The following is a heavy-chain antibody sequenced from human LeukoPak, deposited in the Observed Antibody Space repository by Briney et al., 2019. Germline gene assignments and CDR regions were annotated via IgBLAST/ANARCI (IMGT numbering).Heavy chain of an antibody. J-gene: IGHJ5*02. CDR2: MNPNSGNT. D-gene: IGHD6-13*01. V-gene: IGHV1-8*01. CDR1: GYTFTSYD. Sequence: GASVKVSCKASGYTFTSYDINWVRQATGQGLEWMGWMNPNSGNTGYAQKFQGRVTMTRNTSISTAYMELSSLRSEDTAVYYCGRGHIAAAGLEFDPWGQGTLVTVSS. CDR3: GRGHIAAAGLEFDP.